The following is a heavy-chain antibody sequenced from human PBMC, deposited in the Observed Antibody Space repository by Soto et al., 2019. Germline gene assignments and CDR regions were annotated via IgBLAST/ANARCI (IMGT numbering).Heavy chain of an antibody. Sequence: ASVKVSCKASGYTFTSYGISWVRQAPGQGLEWMGWISSYNGNTNYAQKVQGRVTLTTDISTSTTYMELRSLRSDDTAVYYCARGPRYCSTTTCFSGVTWFDPWGQGTLVTVSS. CDR2: ISSYNGNT. D-gene: IGHD2-2*01. CDR1: GYTFTSYG. V-gene: IGHV1-18*04. J-gene: IGHJ5*02. CDR3: ARGPRYCSTTTCFSGVTWFDP.